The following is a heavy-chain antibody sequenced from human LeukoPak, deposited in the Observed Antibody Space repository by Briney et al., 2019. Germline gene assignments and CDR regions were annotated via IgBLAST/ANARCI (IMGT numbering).Heavy chain of an antibody. V-gene: IGHV3-13*01. D-gene: IGHD3-16*02. CDR3: AAANLRLGELSLYY. CDR2: TGTDGDT. Sequence: PGGSLRLSCAASGFTFSSYDMHWVRQATGKGLEWVSATGTDGDTYYPGSVKGRFTISRENAKNSLYLQMNSLRAGDTAVYYCAAANLRLGELSLYYWGQGTLVTVSS. CDR1: GFTFSSYD. J-gene: IGHJ4*02.